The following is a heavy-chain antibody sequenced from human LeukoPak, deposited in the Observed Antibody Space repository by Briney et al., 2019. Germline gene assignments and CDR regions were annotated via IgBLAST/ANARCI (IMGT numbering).Heavy chain of an antibody. V-gene: IGHV4-34*01. CDR1: GGSFSGYY. CDR2: VYYSGTT. Sequence: SETLFLTCAVYGGSFSGYYWSWIRQPPGKGLEWIGTVYYSGTTYYNPSLKSRVTIFVDTSKNQFSLKLSSVTAADTAVHHCATLIRGGNYYFDYWGQGTLVTVSS. J-gene: IGHJ4*02. D-gene: IGHD1-26*01. CDR3: ATLIRGGNYYFDY.